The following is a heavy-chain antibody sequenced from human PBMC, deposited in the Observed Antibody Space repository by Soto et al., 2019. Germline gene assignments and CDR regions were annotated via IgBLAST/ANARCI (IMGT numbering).Heavy chain of an antibody. Sequence: EVQLVQSGAEVKKPGESLRISCKGSGYSFTNSWISWVRQMPGKGLEWMGRIDPSDSYTKYSPSFQGHVTISADKSISTAYLQWSSLKASDTGFYYCARPGAVAGHYGLDVWGQGTTVTVSS. CDR3: ARPGAVAGHYGLDV. V-gene: IGHV5-10-1*03. CDR2: IDPSDSYT. D-gene: IGHD6-19*01. J-gene: IGHJ6*02. CDR1: GYSFTNSW.